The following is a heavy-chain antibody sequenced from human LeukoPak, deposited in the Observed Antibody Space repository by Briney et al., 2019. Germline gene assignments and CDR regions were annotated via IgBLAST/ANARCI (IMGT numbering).Heavy chain of an antibody. V-gene: IGHV3-9*01. CDR1: GFTFDDYA. J-gene: IGHJ2*01. D-gene: IGHD4-17*01. Sequence: GRSLRLSCAASGFTFDDYAMHWVRQAPGKGLEWVSGISWNSGSIGYADSVKGRFTISRDNAKNSLYLQMNSLRAEDTAVYYCAKDLDYEDEGDLWGRGTLVTVSS. CDR3: AKDLDYEDEGDL. CDR2: ISWNSGSI.